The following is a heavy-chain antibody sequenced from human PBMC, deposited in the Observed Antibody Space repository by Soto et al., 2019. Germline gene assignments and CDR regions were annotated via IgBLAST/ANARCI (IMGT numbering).Heavy chain of an antibody. J-gene: IGHJ4*02. Sequence: EVQLVESGGGLVKPGGSLRLSCAASGFTFSNAWMSWVRQAPGKGLEWVGRIKSKTDGGTTDYAAPVNGRFTISRDDSKTTLYLQMNSRKTADAAVYYCTTEITIYWGQGTLVTVSS. CDR1: GFTFSNAW. CDR2: IKSKTDGGTT. V-gene: IGHV3-15*01. CDR3: TTEITIY.